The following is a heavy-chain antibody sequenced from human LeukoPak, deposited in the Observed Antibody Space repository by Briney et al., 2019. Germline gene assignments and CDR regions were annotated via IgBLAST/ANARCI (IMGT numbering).Heavy chain of an antibody. J-gene: IGHJ4*02. CDR2: IYYSGST. CDR3: ARQEGGGSIDY. CDR1: GGSISSYY. Sequence: SETLSLTCNVSGGSISSYYWSRIRQPPGKGLEWIGYIYYSGSTNYNPSLKSRVTISVDTSKNQFSLKLSSVTAADTAVYYCARQEGGGSIDYWGQGTLVTVSS. D-gene: IGHD3-10*01. V-gene: IGHV4-59*01.